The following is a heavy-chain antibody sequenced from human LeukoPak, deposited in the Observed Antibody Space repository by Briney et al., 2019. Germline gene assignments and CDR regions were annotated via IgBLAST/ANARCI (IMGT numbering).Heavy chain of an antibody. CDR2: ISHTGLT. J-gene: IGHJ5*02. CDR3: ARVPDITARPCDT. D-gene: IGHD1-1*01. CDR1: GFTFSSYA. V-gene: IGHV4-34*08. Sequence: PGGSLRLSCAASGFTFSSYAMSWVRQTPGKGLEWIGEISHTGLTGSNPSLKSRVTIFVDPSKKQSSLRMTSVTAADTGVYYCARVPDITARPCDTWGPGTLVTVSS.